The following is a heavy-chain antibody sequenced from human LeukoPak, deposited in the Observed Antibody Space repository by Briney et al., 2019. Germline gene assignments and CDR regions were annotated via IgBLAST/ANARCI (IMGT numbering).Heavy chain of an antibody. CDR2: ISYDGSNK. J-gene: IGHJ3*02. CDR1: GFTFNSYA. Sequence: GGTLRLSCAASGFTFNSYAMHWVRQAPGKGLEWVAVISYDGSNKHYADSVKGRLTISRDNSKNTMYLQMNSLRIEDTAVYYCARDRGWAFDIWGQGTMVTVSS. V-gene: IGHV3-30-3*01. CDR3: ARDRGWAFDI.